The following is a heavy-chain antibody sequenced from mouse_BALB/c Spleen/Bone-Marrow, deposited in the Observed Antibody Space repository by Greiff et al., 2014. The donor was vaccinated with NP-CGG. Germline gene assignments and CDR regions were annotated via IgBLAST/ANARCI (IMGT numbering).Heavy chain of an antibody. CDR1: GITVSSYT. D-gene: IGHD1-2*01. V-gene: IGHV5-6-5*01. Sequence: EVKLVESGGGLVKPGESLKFSCAASGITVSSYTMSWVRQTPEKRLEWVASITGGGTTYYPDSVKGRFTISRDNARNILYLQVSSLRSEDTGIYYCARHYGYVDAMDYWGQGTSVTVSS. J-gene: IGHJ4*01. CDR2: ITGGGTT. CDR3: ARHYGYVDAMDY.